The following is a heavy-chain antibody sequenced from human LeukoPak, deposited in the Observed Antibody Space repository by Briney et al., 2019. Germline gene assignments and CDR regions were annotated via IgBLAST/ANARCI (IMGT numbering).Heavy chain of an antibody. CDR2: ISYDGSNK. CDR3: ARADPSDAFDI. Sequence: GGSLRLSCAASGFTFSSYAMHWVRQAPGKGLEWVAAISYDGSNKYYADSVKGRFTISRDNSKNTLYLQMNSLRAEDTAVYYCARADPSDAFDIWGQGTMVTVPS. J-gene: IGHJ3*02. CDR1: GFTFSSYA. V-gene: IGHV3-30-3*01.